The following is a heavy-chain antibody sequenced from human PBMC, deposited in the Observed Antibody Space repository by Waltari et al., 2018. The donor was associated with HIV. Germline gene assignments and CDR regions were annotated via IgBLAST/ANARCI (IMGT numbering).Heavy chain of an antibody. CDR2: INPGGGST. Sequence: QVQLVQSGAEVKKPGASVKVSCKASGYTFTSYYMHWVRQAPGQGLEWMGIINPGGGSTSYEQNCQGRVTMTRDTSTSTVYMELSSLRSEDTAVYYCAREFVIIAVAARPYYYGMDVWGQGTTVTVSS. V-gene: IGHV1-46*01. J-gene: IGHJ6*02. D-gene: IGHD6-19*01. CDR1: GYTFTSYY. CDR3: AREFVIIAVAARPYYYGMDV.